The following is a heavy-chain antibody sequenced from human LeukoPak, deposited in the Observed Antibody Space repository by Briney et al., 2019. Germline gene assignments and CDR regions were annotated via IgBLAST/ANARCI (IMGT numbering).Heavy chain of an antibody. CDR2: MSSHGSKE. CDR3: ARADYGRSS. Sequence: PGKSLRLSCEASGFTVSSYGMHWVRQAPGKGLQWVALMSSHGSKEYYADSMKGRFTISRDNSKNTLYLQMDSLRAEDTAVYYCARADYGRSSWGQGTLVTVSS. CDR1: GFTVSSYG. J-gene: IGHJ4*02. V-gene: IGHV3-30*03. D-gene: IGHD4-17*01.